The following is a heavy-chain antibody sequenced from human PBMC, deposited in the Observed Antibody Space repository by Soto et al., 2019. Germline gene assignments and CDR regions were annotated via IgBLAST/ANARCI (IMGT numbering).Heavy chain of an antibody. V-gene: IGHV4-34*01. CDR3: AAIVGATTVWFDP. D-gene: IGHD1-26*01. CDR2: IYYSGST. Sequence: SETLSLTCAVYGGSFSSYYWGWIRQPPGKGLEWIGSIYYSGSTYYNPSLKSRVTISVDTSKNQFSLKLSSVTAADTAVYYCAAIVGATTVWFDPWGQGTLVTVSS. J-gene: IGHJ5*02. CDR1: GGSFSSYY.